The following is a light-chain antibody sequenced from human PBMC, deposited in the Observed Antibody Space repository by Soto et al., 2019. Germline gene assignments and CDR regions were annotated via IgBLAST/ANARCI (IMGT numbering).Light chain of an antibody. J-gene: IGLJ2*01. CDR2: DVT. CDR1: SSDIGAYDY. V-gene: IGLV2-11*01. Sequence: QSVLTQPRSVSGSPGQSVTISCTGTSSDIGAYDYVYWYRQHPGKAPELILYDVTKRPSGVPDRFSGSKSGNTASLTISGLQAEDEADYYCCSYGGRYTCRVFGGGTKLTVL. CDR3: CSYGGRYTCRV.